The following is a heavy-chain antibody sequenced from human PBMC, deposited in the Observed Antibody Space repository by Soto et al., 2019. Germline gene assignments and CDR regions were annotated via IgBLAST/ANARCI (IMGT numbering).Heavy chain of an antibody. D-gene: IGHD2-15*01. V-gene: IGHV3-33*01. CDR1: GFTFSSYG. CDR2: IWYDGSKK. Sequence: LRLSCAASGFTFSSYGMHWVRQAPGKGLEWVAVIWYDGSKKYYADSVKGRFTISRDNSKNTLYLQMNSLRAEDTAVYYCARDGYCSGGSCYSVPVFDYWGEGTLVTVSS. CDR3: ARDGYCSGGSCYSVPVFDY. J-gene: IGHJ4*02.